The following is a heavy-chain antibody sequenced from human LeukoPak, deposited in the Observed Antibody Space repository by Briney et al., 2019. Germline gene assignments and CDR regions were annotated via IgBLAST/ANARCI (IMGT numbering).Heavy chain of an antibody. CDR1: GGSISRYY. V-gene: IGHV4-59*01. CDR2: IHYSGVT. J-gene: IGHJ6*04. CDR3: ARDSPPNV. Sequence: SETLSLTCTVSGGSISRYYWSWIRQPPGKGLEWIGYIHYSGVTNYNPSLKSRVTISVDMSKNQFSLKLTSVSAADTGVYYCARDSPPNVWGKGITVAVSS.